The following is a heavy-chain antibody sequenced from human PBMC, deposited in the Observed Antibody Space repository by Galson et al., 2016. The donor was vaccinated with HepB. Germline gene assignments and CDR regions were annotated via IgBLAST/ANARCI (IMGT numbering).Heavy chain of an antibody. D-gene: IGHD6-19*01. Sequence: SLRLSCAASGFPFSTYGMSWVRQAPGKGLEWVSGISGSGGSIYSADSVKGRFTISRDNSKNTLYLQTNSLRADDTAVYYCAKKALVAGTATYVFDNWGRGTVVTVSS. J-gene: IGHJ3*02. V-gene: IGHV3-23*01. CDR2: ISGSGGSI. CDR1: GFPFSTYG. CDR3: AKKALVAGTATYVFDN.